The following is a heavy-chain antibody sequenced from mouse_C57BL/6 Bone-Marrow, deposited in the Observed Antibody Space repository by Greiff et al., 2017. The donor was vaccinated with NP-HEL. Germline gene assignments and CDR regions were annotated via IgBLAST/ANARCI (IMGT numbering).Heavy chain of an antibody. CDR1: GFTFSDYY. Sequence: EVKLQESGGGLVQPGGSLKLSCAASGFTFSDYYMYWVRQTPEKRLEWVAYISNGGGSTYYPDTVKGRFTISRDNAKNTLYLQMSRLKSEDTAMYYCARHYYSNYVWYFDVWGTGTTVTVSS. J-gene: IGHJ1*03. D-gene: IGHD2-5*01. CDR2: ISNGGGST. V-gene: IGHV5-12*01. CDR3: ARHYYSNYVWYFDV.